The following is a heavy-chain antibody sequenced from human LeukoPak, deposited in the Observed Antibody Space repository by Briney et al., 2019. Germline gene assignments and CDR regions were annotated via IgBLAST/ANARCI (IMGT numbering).Heavy chain of an antibody. V-gene: IGHV4-39*01. D-gene: IGHD3-10*01. CDR3: ASGWFGGYYFDY. Sequence: SETLSLTCTVSGGSISSSSYYWGWIRQPPGKGLEWIGSIYYSGSTYYNPSLKSRVTISVDTSKNQFSLKLSSVTAADTAVYYCASGWFGGYYFDYWGQGTLVTVSS. CDR1: GGSISSSSYY. J-gene: IGHJ4*02. CDR2: IYYSGST.